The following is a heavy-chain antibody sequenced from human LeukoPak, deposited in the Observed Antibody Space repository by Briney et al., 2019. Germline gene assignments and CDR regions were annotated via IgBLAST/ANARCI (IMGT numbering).Heavy chain of an antibody. J-gene: IGHJ5*02. CDR2: IHEGGRT. V-gene: IGHV4-38-2*02. CDR3: ARAARPTNNWFGP. CDR1: GYSFSSDSF. Sequence: PSETLSLTCSVSGYSFSSDSFWGWIRQPPGKGLEWVGTIHEGGRTFYNSSLKSRVTISIDTSKNQFSLEVNSVTAADTAVYYCARAARPTNNWFGPWGQGTLVTVSS. D-gene: IGHD6-6*01.